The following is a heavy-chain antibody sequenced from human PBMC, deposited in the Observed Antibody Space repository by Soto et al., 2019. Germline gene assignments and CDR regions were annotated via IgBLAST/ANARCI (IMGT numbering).Heavy chain of an antibody. CDR2: ISGSGGSR. V-gene: IGHV3-23*01. D-gene: IGHD5-18*01. CDR3: AKVMVNNWFDP. CDR1: GFTFSSYA. J-gene: IGHJ5*02. Sequence: GGSLRLSCAASGFTFSSYAMSWVRQAPGKGLEWVSLISGSGGSRYYADSVKGRFTISRDNSKNTLYLQMNSLRADDTAVYYCAKVMVNNWFDPWGQGTLVTVSS.